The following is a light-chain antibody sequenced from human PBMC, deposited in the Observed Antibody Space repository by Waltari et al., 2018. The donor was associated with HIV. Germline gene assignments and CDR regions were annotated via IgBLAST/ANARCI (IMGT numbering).Light chain of an antibody. V-gene: IGLV3-25*03. CDR2: KDT. CDR1: ALPKQY. J-gene: IGLJ3*02. CDR3: QSTDSSGTYWV. Sequence: SYKLTQPPSVSVSPGPTARLTCSGDALPKQYVSWYQHKTGQAPLLIIYKDTERSSGSPERFSGSSSGTIVTLTITGTQAEDEADYYCQSTDSSGTYWVFGGGTKLTVL.